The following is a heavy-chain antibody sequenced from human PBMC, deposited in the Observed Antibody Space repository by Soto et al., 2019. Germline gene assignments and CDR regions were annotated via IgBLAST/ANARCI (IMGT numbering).Heavy chain of an antibody. J-gene: IGHJ6*03. CDR2: IYPGDSDT. CDR1: GYSFTSYW. CDR3: ARVQKYYDFWSRYYGTGYYMDV. Sequence: GESLKISCKGSGYSFTSYWIGWVRQMPGKGLEWMGIIYPGDSDTRYSPSFQGQVTISADKSISTAYLQWSSLKASDTAMYYCARVQKYYDFWSRYYGTGYYMDVWGKGTTVTVSS. D-gene: IGHD3-3*01. V-gene: IGHV5-51*01.